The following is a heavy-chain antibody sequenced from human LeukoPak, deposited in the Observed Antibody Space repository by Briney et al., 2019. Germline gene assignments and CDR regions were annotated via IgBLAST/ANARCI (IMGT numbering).Heavy chain of an antibody. CDR2: INHSGST. CDR3: ARGRWLPRGDDY. J-gene: IGHJ4*02. D-gene: IGHD5-12*01. V-gene: IGHV4-34*01. CDR1: GGSFSGYY. Sequence: SETLSLTCAVYGGSFSGYYWSWIRQPPGKGLEWIGEINHSGSTNYNPSLKSRVTISVDTSKNQFSLKLSSVTAADTAVYYCARGRWLPRGDDYWGQGTLVTVSS.